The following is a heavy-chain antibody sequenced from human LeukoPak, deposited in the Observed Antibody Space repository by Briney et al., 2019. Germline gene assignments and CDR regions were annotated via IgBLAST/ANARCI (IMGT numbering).Heavy chain of an antibody. V-gene: IGHV4-59*12. CDR2: IHYTGST. Sequence: SETLSLTCTVSGGSIRSYYWSWIRQPPGKGLEWIGYIHYTGSTNYNPSLKSRVTISVDTSKNQFSLQLSSVTAADTAVYYCARAPAPGSLSFDYWGQGTLVTVSS. D-gene: IGHD3-10*01. CDR1: GGSIRSYY. J-gene: IGHJ4*02. CDR3: ARAPAPGSLSFDY.